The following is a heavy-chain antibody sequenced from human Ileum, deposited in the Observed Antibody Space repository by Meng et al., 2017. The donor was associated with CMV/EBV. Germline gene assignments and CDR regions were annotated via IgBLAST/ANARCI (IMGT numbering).Heavy chain of an antibody. CDR2: IDDSGDT. D-gene: IGHD1-1*01. Sequence: LSCTVSGGSISSSSHYWGWIRQPPGKGLEWIGSIDDSGDTHYNASLKSRVTISVDTSRNQFSLKLNSVTAADTAVYYCARLGANWNDAYLNWFDPWGQGALVTVSS. CDR3: ARLGANWNDAYLNWFDP. CDR1: GGSISSSSHY. V-gene: IGHV4-39*01. J-gene: IGHJ5*02.